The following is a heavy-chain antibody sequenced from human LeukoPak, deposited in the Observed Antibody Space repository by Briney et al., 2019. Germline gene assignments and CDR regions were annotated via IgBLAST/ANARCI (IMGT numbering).Heavy chain of an antibody. V-gene: IGHV4-61*02. J-gene: IGHJ5*02. CDR3: AVIASPVNYFDP. D-gene: IGHD4-11*01. CDR1: GGSISSGSYY. Sequence: SQTLSLTCTVSGGSISSGSYYWSWIRQPAGKGLEWIGTIFHSGSTYYNPSLKSRVTISVDTSNNQFSLKLSSVTAADTAVYYCAVIASPVNYFDPWGQGTLVTVSS. CDR2: IFHSGST.